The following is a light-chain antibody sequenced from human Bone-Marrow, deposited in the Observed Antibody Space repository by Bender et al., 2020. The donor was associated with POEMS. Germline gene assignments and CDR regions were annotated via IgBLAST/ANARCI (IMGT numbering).Light chain of an antibody. V-gene: IGLV2-23*02. CDR3: CSYAGNTNWV. J-gene: IGLJ3*02. CDR1: RSDIGNYNL. Sequence: QSALTQPASVSGSPGQSITISCTGARSDIGNYNLVSWYQQRPGQAPKLMIYGVTKRPSGISPRFSGSKSGNTASLTIHGLQAEDEADYYCCSYAGNTNWVFGGGTRLTVL. CDR2: GVT.